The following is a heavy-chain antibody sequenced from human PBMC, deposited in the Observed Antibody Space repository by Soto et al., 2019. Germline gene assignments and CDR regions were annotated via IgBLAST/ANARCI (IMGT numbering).Heavy chain of an antibody. CDR1: GFTFSSYS. D-gene: IGHD3-22*01. V-gene: IGHV3-48*02. CDR3: ARDSALTYYYDSSGYYYYYYGMDV. J-gene: IGHJ6*02. Sequence: PGGSLRLSCAASGFTFSSYSMNWVRQAPGKGLEWVSYISSSSSTIYYADSVKGRFTISRDNAKNSLYLQMNSLRDEDTAVYYRARDSALTYYYDSSGYYYYYYGMDVWGQGTTVTVSS. CDR2: ISSSSSTI.